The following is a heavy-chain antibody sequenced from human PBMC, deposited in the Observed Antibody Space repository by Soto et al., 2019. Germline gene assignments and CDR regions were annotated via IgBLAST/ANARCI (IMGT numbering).Heavy chain of an antibody. V-gene: IGHV1-18*01. CDR3: ATVAGPISSFDYFDY. Sequence: ASVKVSCKASGYTFTSYGISWVRQAPGQGLEWMGWISAYNGNTNYAQKLQGRVTMTTDTSTDTAYMELRSLRSEDTAVYYCATVAGPISSFDYFDYWGQGTLVTVSS. J-gene: IGHJ4*02. D-gene: IGHD3-3*02. CDR2: ISAYNGNT. CDR1: GYTFTSYG.